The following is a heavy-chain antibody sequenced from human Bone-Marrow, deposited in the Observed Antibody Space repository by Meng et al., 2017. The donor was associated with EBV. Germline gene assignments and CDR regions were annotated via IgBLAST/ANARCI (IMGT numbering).Heavy chain of an antibody. CDR3: ARLDYFDY. CDR2: INPGNGNT. V-gene: IGHV1-3*01. J-gene: IGHJ4*02. Sequence: QVQLVQSGAEVRKPGASVKVSCKASGYTFTNYAMHWVRQAPGQRLEWMGWINPGNGNTKYSQKFQGRASITRDISASIVYMELSSLRSEDTAVYYCARLDYFDYWGQGTLVTGSS. CDR1: GYTFTNYA.